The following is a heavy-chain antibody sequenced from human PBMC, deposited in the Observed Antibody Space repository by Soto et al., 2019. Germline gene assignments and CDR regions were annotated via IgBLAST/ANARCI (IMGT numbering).Heavy chain of an antibody. D-gene: IGHD3-10*01. CDR3: AKDLGSGSYSN. CDR1: GFTFSAYG. Sequence: GGSLRLSCEVSGFTFSAYGMHWVRQAPGKGLEWVAAISHDGTNKNYGDSVKGRFTISRDNSKKTLYLQMNSLRAEDTAVYYCAKDLGSGSYSNWGQGTLVTVSS. V-gene: IGHV3-30*18. CDR2: ISHDGTNK. J-gene: IGHJ4*02.